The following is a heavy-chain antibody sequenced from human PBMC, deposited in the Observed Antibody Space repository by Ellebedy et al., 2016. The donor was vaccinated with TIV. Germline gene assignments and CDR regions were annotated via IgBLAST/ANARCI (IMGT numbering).Heavy chain of an antibody. Sequence: ASVKVSCKASGYSFTGYDLHWVRQAPGQGLEWMGWISPDSGGTKYAQKFEGRVTLTRDTSINTAYMELSRLRSDDTAVYYCARVRGSIVLDYWGQGTVVTVSS. J-gene: IGHJ4*02. CDR2: ISPDSGGT. CDR1: GYSFTGYD. CDR3: ARVRGSIVLDY. V-gene: IGHV1-2*02. D-gene: IGHD3-10*01.